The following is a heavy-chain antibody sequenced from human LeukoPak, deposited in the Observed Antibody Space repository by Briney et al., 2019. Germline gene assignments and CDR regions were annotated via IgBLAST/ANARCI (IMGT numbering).Heavy chain of an antibody. V-gene: IGHV4-39*07. CDR3: ARDLRFLEWVDAFDI. Sequence: SETLSLTCTVSGGSINNNNYYWGWIRQPPGKGLEWFGSAFYTGSTYYNPSLRSRVAISVDTSKNQFSLKLSSVTAADTAVYYCARDLRFLEWVDAFDIWGQGTMVTVSS. D-gene: IGHD3-3*01. CDR2: AFYTGST. J-gene: IGHJ3*02. CDR1: GGSINNNNYY.